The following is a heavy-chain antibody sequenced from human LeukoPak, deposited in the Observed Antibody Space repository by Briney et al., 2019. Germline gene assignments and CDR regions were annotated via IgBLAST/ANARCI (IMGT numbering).Heavy chain of an antibody. CDR1: GYTFTSYG. V-gene: IGHV1-18*04. D-gene: IGHD3-10*01. Sequence: ASVKVCCKASGYTFTSYGISWVRQAPGQGLEWMGWISAYNGNTNYAQKLQGRVTMTTDTSTSTAYMELRSLRSDDTAVYYCARDPTNSYGSGTPFDYWGQGTLVTVSS. J-gene: IGHJ4*02. CDR2: ISAYNGNT. CDR3: ARDPTNSYGSGTPFDY.